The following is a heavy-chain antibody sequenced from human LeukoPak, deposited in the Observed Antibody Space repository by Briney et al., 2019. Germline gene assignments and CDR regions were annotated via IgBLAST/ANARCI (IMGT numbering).Heavy chain of an antibody. CDR3: AKDKLPHYYSNYPFWFDP. Sequence: GGSLRLSCAASGFTFDDYTMHWVRQAPGKGLEWVSLISWDGGSTYYADSVKGRFTISRDNSKNSLYLQMNSLRTEDTALYYCAKDKLPHYYSNYPFWFDPWGQGTLVTVSS. CDR2: ISWDGGST. J-gene: IGHJ5*02. V-gene: IGHV3-43*01. D-gene: IGHD4-11*01. CDR1: GFTFDDYT.